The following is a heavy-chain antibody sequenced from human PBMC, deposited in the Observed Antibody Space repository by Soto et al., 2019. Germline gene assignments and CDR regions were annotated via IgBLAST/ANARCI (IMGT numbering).Heavy chain of an antibody. CDR3: AGDGVYYDSSGYYDAFDI. J-gene: IGHJ3*02. CDR1: GLTFSSYS. CDR2: ISSSSSTI. Sequence: PGGSLRLSCSASGLTFSSYSMNWVRQAPGKGLEWVSYISSSSSTIYYADSVKGRFTISRDNAKNSLYLQMNGLRDEDTAVYYCAGDGVYYDSSGYYDAFDIWGQGTKVTVSS. D-gene: IGHD3-22*01. V-gene: IGHV3-48*02.